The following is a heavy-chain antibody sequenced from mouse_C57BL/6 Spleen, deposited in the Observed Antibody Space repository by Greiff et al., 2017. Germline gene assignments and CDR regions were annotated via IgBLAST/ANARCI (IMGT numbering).Heavy chain of an antibody. CDR2: IYPGSGST. CDR1: GYTFTSYW. V-gene: IGHV1-55*01. D-gene: IGHD1-1*01. CDR3: ARGATSGGFTTVKGFDY. Sequence: VQLQQPGAELVKPGASVKMSCKASGYTFTSYWITWVKQRPGQGLEWIGDIYPGSGSTNYNEKFKSKATLTVDTSSSTAYMQLSSLTSEDSAVYYCARGATSGGFTTVKGFDYWGQGTTLTVSS. J-gene: IGHJ2*01.